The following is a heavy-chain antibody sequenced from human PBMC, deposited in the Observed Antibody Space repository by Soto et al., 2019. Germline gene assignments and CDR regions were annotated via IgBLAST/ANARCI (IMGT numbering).Heavy chain of an antibody. Sequence: QVQLVQSGAEVKKPGSSVKVSCKASGGTFSSYAISWVRQAPGQGLEWMGGIIPIFGTANYAQKFQGRATITADESTSTDYMERSSLSSEDMAVYYCARGESGGYSREYFQHWGQGTLVTVSS. J-gene: IGHJ1*01. CDR1: GGTFSSYA. D-gene: IGHD3-22*01. CDR3: ARGESGGYSREYFQH. V-gene: IGHV1-69*12. CDR2: IIPIFGTA.